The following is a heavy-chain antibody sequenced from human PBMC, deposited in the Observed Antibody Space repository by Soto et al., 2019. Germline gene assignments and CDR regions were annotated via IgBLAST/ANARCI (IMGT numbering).Heavy chain of an antibody. V-gene: IGHV4-59*01. D-gene: IGHD2-21*02. Sequence: SETLSLTCTVSGGSISSDYWSWIRQPPGKGLEWIGYIYYSGSTNYNLSLKSRVTISLDTSKNQFSLKLSSVTAADTAVYYCGRGGGGDCYTRGFDYWGQGTLVTVSS. CDR2: IYYSGST. CDR1: GGSISSDY. J-gene: IGHJ4*02. CDR3: GRGGGGDCYTRGFDY.